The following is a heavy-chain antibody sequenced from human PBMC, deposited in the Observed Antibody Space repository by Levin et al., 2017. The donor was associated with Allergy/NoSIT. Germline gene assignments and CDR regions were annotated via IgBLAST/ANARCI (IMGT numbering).Heavy chain of an antibody. CDR1: GGSISSGGYY. CDR3: ARAIEEMATTLYYYYGMDV. CDR2: IYYSGST. V-gene: IGHV4-31*03. Sequence: SETLSLTCTVSGGSISSGGYYWSWIRQHPGKGLEWIGYIYYSGSTYYNPSLKSRVTISVDTSKNQFSLKLSSVTAADTAVYYCARAIEEMATTLYYYYGMDVWGQGTTVTVSS. J-gene: IGHJ6*02. D-gene: IGHD5-24*01.